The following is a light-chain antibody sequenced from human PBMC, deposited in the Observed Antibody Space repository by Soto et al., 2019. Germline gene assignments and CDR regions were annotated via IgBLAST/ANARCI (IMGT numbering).Light chain of an antibody. CDR2: DVS. V-gene: IGLV2-11*01. CDR3: CSYAGSYTSRV. Sequence: QSVLTQPRSVSGSPGQSVTISCTGTSSDVGGYNYVSWYQQHPGKAPKLMIYDVSKRPSGVPDSFSGSKSGNTASLTISGLQAEDEAAYYCCSYAGSYTSRVFGTGNKVTVL. CDR1: SSDVGGYNY. J-gene: IGLJ1*01.